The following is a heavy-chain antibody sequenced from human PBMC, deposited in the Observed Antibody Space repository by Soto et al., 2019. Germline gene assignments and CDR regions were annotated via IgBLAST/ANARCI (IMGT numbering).Heavy chain of an antibody. CDR1: GFPLSTSGVG. J-gene: IGHJ4*02. Sequence: SGPTLVNPTQTLTLTCTFSGFPLSTSGVGVGWIRQPPGKALEWLALIYWDDDKRYSPSLKSRLTITKDTSKNQVVLTLTNMDAGDTAVYYCARSKRLQGIRGASHDYWGQGTLVTVSS. CDR3: ARSKRLQGIRGASHDY. D-gene: IGHD1-26*01. V-gene: IGHV2-5*02. CDR2: IYWDDDK.